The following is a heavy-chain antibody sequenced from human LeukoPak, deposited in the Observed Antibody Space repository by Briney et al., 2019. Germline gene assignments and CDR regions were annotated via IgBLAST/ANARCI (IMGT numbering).Heavy chain of an antibody. Sequence: SETLSLTCTVSGGSISNHYWSWVRQPPGRGLEWVGYIYYSGSTKYNPSLKSRVTISVDTSKNQFSLKLSSVTAADTAVYYCAREFYYDSSFSFDIWGQGTMVTVSS. CDR2: IYYSGST. CDR1: GGSISNHY. J-gene: IGHJ3*02. V-gene: IGHV4-59*11. D-gene: IGHD3-22*01. CDR3: AREFYYDSSFSFDI.